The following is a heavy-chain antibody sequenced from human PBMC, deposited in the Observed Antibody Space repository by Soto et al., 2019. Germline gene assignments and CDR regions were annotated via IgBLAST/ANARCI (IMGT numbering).Heavy chain of an antibody. Sequence: PGGSLRLSCAASGFTFSNAWMNWVRQAPGKGLEWVGRIKTKADGGTADYAAPVKGRFTISTDNSKNTLYLQMNSLKTEDTAVYYCTTDGSSSASSLSNWGQGTLVTVSS. CDR2: IKTKADGGTA. V-gene: IGHV3-15*07. J-gene: IGHJ4*02. D-gene: IGHD2-2*01. CDR1: GFTFSNAW. CDR3: TTDGSSSASSLSN.